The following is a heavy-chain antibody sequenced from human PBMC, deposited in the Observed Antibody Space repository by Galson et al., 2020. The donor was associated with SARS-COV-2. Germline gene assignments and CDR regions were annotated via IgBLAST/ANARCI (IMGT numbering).Heavy chain of an antibody. D-gene: IGHD3-10*01. Sequence: GGSLRLSCAASGFNFNSNSMHWVRQAPGKGPEWVAAISYEGSIQYYADSVKGRFTISRDSSESTVDLQMNSLRADDSAVYYCARASGLLWFRGATLLSGYWGQGVLVTVAS. CDR2: ISYEGSIQ. CDR3: ARASGLLWFRGATLLSGY. V-gene: IGHV3-30*03. CDR1: GFNFNSNS. J-gene: IGHJ4*02.